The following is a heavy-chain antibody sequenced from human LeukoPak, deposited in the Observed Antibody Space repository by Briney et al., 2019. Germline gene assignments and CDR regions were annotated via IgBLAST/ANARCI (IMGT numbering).Heavy chain of an antibody. Sequence: GGSLRLSCAASGFSFSYYGMNWVRQAPGKGLEWISYISLSSSSIYYADSVKGRFTISRDNAKNSLYLHMNSLRAEDTAVYYCARDAGGRTQREGWFDPWGQGTLVTVSS. D-gene: IGHD1-26*01. CDR3: ARDAGGRTQREGWFDP. CDR2: ISLSSSSI. CDR1: GFSFSYYG. V-gene: IGHV3-48*01. J-gene: IGHJ5*02.